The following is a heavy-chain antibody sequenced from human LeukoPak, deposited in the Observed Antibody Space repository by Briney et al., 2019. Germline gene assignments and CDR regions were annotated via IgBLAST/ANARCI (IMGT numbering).Heavy chain of an antibody. CDR2: VYSGGST. V-gene: IGHV4-4*07. D-gene: IGHD6-6*01. CDR3: ARSLYICSSSQFDY. CDR1: GASMHSYY. Sequence: SETLSLTCTVSGASMHSYYWSWIRQPAGKGLEWIGRVYSGGSTKYNPSLNSRVTMSADTSKNQFSLKLSSVTAADTAVYYCARSLYICSSSQFDYWGQGSLVTVSS. J-gene: IGHJ4*02.